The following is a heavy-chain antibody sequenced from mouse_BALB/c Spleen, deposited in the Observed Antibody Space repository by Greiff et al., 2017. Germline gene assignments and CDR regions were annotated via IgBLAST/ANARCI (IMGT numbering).Heavy chain of an antibody. J-gene: IGHJ4*01. V-gene: IGHV3-6*02. Sequence: EVQLVESGPGLVKPSQSLSLTCSVTGYSITSGYYWNWIRQFPGNKLEWMGYISYDGSNNYNPSLKNRISITRDTSKNQFLLKLNSVTTEDTATYYCASPFGDYWGQGTSVTVSS. CDR3: ASPFGDY. CDR2: ISYDGSN. CDR1: GYSITSGYY.